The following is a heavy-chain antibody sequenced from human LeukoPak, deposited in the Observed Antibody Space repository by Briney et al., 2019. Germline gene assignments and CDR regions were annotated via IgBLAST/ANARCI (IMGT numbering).Heavy chain of an antibody. CDR3: AKLSVHYYGSGSYSDY. D-gene: IGHD3-10*01. CDR1: GFTFSSYA. Sequence: GGSLRLSCAASGFTFSSYAMSWVRQAPGKGLEWVSAISGSGGSTYYADSVKGRFTISRDNSKNTLYLQMNSLRAEDTAVYYCAKLSVHYYGSGSYSDYWGQGTLVTVSS. J-gene: IGHJ4*02. CDR2: ISGSGGST. V-gene: IGHV3-23*01.